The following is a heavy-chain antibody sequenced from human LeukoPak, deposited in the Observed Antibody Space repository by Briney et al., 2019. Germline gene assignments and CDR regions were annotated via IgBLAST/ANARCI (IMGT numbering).Heavy chain of an antibody. CDR3: ARHGGSPYGDYGDWEFDY. D-gene: IGHD4-17*01. Sequence: PSETLSLTCAVYGGSFSGYYWSWIRQPPGKGLEWIGEINHSGSTNYNPSLKSRVTISVDTSKNQFSLKLSSVTAADTAVYYCARHGGSPYGDYGDWEFDYWGQGTLVTVSS. CDR1: GGSFSGYY. V-gene: IGHV4-34*01. J-gene: IGHJ4*02. CDR2: INHSGST.